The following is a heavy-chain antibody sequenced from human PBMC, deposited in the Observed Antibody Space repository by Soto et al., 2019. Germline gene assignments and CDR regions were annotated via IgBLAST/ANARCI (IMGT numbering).Heavy chain of an antibody. J-gene: IGHJ4*02. Sequence: SETLSLTCTVSGGSISSYYWSWIRQPPGKGLEWMGDIYYSGSTNYNPSLKSRVTISVDTSKNQFSLKLSSVTAADTAVYYCARETDGDVLDYWGQGTLATVSS. D-gene: IGHD4-17*01. CDR3: ARETDGDVLDY. CDR2: IYYSGST. CDR1: GGSISSYY. V-gene: IGHV4-59*01.